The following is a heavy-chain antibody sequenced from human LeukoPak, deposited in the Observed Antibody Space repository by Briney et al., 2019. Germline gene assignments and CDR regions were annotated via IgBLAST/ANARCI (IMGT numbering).Heavy chain of an antibody. CDR2: INAGNGDT. J-gene: IGHJ4*02. Sequence: GASVKVSYKASGYTFSHYAMHWVRQAPGQRLEWMGWINAGNGDTKYSLKFQGRVTITRDTSASTAYMELSSLRSEDTAVYYCARVYYYGSGNIREIGYWGQGTLVTVSS. D-gene: IGHD3-10*01. CDR1: GYTFSHYA. V-gene: IGHV1-3*01. CDR3: ARVYYYGSGNIREIGY.